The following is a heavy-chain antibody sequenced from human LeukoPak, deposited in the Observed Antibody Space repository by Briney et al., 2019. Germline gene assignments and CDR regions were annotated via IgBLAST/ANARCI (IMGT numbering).Heavy chain of an antibody. J-gene: IGHJ4*02. CDR3: ARVRCDILTGYSSFDY. CDR2: INPNSGGT. CDR1: GYTFTGYY. Sequence: ASVKVSCKASGYTFTGYYMHWVRQAPGQGLEWMGWINPNSGGTNYAQKFQGRVTMTRDTSISTAYMELSRLRSDDTAVYYCARVRCDILTGYSSFDYWGQGTLVTVSS. V-gene: IGHV1-2*02. D-gene: IGHD3-9*01.